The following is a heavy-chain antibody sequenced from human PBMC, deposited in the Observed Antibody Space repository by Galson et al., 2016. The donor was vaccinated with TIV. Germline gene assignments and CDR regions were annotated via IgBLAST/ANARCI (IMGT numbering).Heavy chain of an antibody. CDR3: ANLVGTDTTFDY. Sequence: SVKVSCKASGGTFSNYAIRWVRQAPGQGLEWMGRIIPIIGMTNYAQKFQGRLTITADTSTSTAYMELSSLRYEDTAVYYCANLVGTDTTFDYWGQGTLVTVSS. D-gene: IGHD2-21*02. V-gene: IGHV1-69*04. CDR2: IIPIIGMT. CDR1: GGTFSNYA. J-gene: IGHJ4*02.